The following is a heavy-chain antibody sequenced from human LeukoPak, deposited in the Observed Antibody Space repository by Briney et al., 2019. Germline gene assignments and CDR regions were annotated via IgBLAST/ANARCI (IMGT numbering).Heavy chain of an antibody. CDR2: IYYSGST. V-gene: IGHV4-59*01. CDR1: GGSISSYY. CDR3: ARARYNWFDP. J-gene: IGHJ5*02. Sequence: PSETLSLTCTVSGGSISSYYWSWIRQPPGKGLEWIGYIYYSGSTNYNPSLKSRVTISVYTSKNQFSLDLSSVTAADTAVYYCARARYNWFDPWGQGTLVTVSS.